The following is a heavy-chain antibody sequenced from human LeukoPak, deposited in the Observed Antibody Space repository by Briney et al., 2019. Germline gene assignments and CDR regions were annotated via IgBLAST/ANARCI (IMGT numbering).Heavy chain of an antibody. CDR3: AKVTGAYDYVWGSYRLLNFDY. CDR1: GFTFSSYA. D-gene: IGHD3-16*02. Sequence: PGGSLRLSCAASGFTFSSYAMSWVRQAPGKGLEWVSAISGSGCSTYYADSVKGRFTISRDNSKNTLYLQMNSLRAEDTAVYYCAKVTGAYDYVWGSYRLLNFDYWGQGTLVTVSS. J-gene: IGHJ4*02. CDR2: ISGSGCST. V-gene: IGHV3-23*01.